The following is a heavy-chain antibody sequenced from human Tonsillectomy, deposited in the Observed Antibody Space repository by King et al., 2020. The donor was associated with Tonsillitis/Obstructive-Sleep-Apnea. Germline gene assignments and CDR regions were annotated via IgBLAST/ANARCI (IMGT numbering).Heavy chain of an antibody. D-gene: IGHD1-14*01. J-gene: IGHJ4*02. V-gene: IGHV3-74*03. Sequence: VQLVESGGGLVQPGGSLRLSCAASGFTFSSYWMHWVRQAPGKGLVWVSRIYSDGSTTMYADSVKGRFTISRDNAKNTLYLQMNSLRAEDSAIYYCASTGPSGYWGQGTLVTVSS. CDR2: IYSDGSTT. CDR1: GFTFSSYW. CDR3: ASTGPSGY.